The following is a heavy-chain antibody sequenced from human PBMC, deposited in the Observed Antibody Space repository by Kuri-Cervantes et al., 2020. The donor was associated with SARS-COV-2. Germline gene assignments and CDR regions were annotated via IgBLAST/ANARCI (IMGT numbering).Heavy chain of an antibody. CDR1: GFTFSDHY. CDR2: TRNKANSYTT. D-gene: IGHD3-16*02. V-gene: IGHV3-72*01. Sequence: LSLTCAASGFTFSDHYMDWVRQAPGKGLEWVGRTRNKANSYTTEYAASVKGRFTISRDDSKNSLYLQMNSLKTEDTAVYYCAKDIAPFSEHAFDIWGQGTMVTVSS. J-gene: IGHJ3*02. CDR3: AKDIAPFSEHAFDI.